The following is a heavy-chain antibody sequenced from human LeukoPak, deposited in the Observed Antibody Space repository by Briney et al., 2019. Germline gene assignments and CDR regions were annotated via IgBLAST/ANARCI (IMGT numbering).Heavy chain of an antibody. CDR3: ARLTKNDSGTYRFGKKKRGYMDV. Sequence: SETLSLTCAVYGGSFSDYYWNWIRQSTGKGLEWIGEINLRGSTTYNPSLKSRVTISLDASKSQFSLRLSSVTAADTAVYYCARLTKNDSGTYRFGKKKRGYMDVWGKGTTVTISS. CDR1: GGSFSDYY. D-gene: IGHD3-10*01. V-gene: IGHV4-34*01. J-gene: IGHJ6*03. CDR2: INLRGST.